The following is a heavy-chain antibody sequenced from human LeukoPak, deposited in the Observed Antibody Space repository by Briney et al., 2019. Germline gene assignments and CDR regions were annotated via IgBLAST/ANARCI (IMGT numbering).Heavy chain of an antibody. J-gene: IGHJ4*02. CDR1: GLIFSDYN. CDR3: ARLPRLGWETREFYFDY. Sequence: PGGSLRLSCAASGLIFSDYNMNWVRQAPGKGLEWVSYISSGGSTIYYGDSVKGRFTISRDNVKNSLYLQMNSLRAEDTAVYYCARLPRLGWETREFYFDYWGQGTLVTVSS. V-gene: IGHV3-48*01. D-gene: IGHD1-26*01. CDR2: ISSGGSTI.